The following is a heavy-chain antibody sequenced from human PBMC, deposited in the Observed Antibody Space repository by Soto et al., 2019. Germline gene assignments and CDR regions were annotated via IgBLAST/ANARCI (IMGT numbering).Heavy chain of an antibody. D-gene: IGHD3-22*01. CDR1: GGTLSIYA. V-gene: IGHV1-69*13. CDR2: IIPLFGTA. J-gene: IGHJ4*02. CDR3: ARGVHYDSSGYYYFY. Sequence: PVKVSCQASGGTLSIYAIDWVRQAPGQGLEWMGGIIPLFGTANYAQNFQGRITITADESTNTAYMGLRSLRSEDTAVYYCARGVHYDSSGYYYFYWGQGTLVTVSS.